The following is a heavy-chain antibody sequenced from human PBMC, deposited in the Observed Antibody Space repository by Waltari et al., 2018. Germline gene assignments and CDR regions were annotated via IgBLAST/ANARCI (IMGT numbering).Heavy chain of an antibody. CDR3: ARGGEYVWKV. CDR2: TFHTGSS. CDR1: GDSFNSDSW. V-gene: IGHV4-4*02. Sequence: QLQLQRSGPRLVKPSPTLFLTCAISGDSFNSDSWWTWVRQRPGETMEWIAETFHTGSSHYNPALQSRVTMLLDKSKNQFSLEMKYVTAADTAVYYCARGGEYVWKVGGQGALVIVSS. D-gene: IGHD3-16*01. J-gene: IGHJ4*02.